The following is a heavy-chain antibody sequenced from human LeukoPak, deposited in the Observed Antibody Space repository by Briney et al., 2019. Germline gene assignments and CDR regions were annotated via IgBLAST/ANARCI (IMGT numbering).Heavy chain of an antibody. CDR1: GFTFSSYA. J-gene: IGHJ4*02. V-gene: IGHV3-23*01. CDR3: AKESSGWSKFDY. CDR2: ISNSAGRT. Sequence: QPGGSLRLSCAASGFTFSSYAMSWVRQAPGKGLEWVSTISNSAGRTYYAGSVKGRFTISRDNSKNTLYLQMNSLRAEDTAVYYCAKESSGWSKFDYWGQGTLVTVSS. D-gene: IGHD6-19*01.